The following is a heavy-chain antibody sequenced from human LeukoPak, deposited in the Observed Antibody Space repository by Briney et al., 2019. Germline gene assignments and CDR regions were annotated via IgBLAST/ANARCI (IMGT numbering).Heavy chain of an antibody. CDR1: GGSFSGYY. CDR3: AGLVGRYSSGLYYYYFDY. Sequence: SETLSLTCAVYGGSFSGYYWSRIRQPPGKGLEWIGEINHSGSTNYNPSLKSRVTISVDTSKNLFSLKLSSVTAADTAVYYCAGLVGRYSSGLYYYYFDYWGQGTLVTVSS. J-gene: IGHJ4*02. D-gene: IGHD3-22*01. CDR2: INHSGST. V-gene: IGHV4-34*01.